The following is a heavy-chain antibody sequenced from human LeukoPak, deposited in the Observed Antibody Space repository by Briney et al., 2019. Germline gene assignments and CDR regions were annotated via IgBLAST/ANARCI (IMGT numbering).Heavy chain of an antibody. V-gene: IGHV4-59*01. CDR2: NSYSGNN. CDR1: GGSISTYY. CDR3: ARAGSGWSFDY. D-gene: IGHD6-19*01. J-gene: IGHJ4*02. Sequence: PAETLSLTCTVSGGSISTYYWTWLRQPPGRGLEWMGYNSYSGNNNYNPTLRSRVSISVDMSKSQFSLKLTSVTATDTAVYYCARAGSGWSFDYWGRGTLVTVSS.